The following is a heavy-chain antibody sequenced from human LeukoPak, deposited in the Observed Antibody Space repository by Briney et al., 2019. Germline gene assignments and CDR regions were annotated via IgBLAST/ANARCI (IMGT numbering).Heavy chain of an antibody. CDR2: INHSGST. CDR3: ARGFRGASFDY. J-gene: IGHJ4*02. CDR1: GGSITTVSRGSIGGSSYY. Sequence: SETLSLTCTISGGSITTVSRGSIGGSSYYWGWIRQPPGKGLEWIGEINHSGSTDYNSSLKSRVTISEDTSKKQFSLKVSSVTAADTAVYYCARGFRGASFDYWGQGTLVTVSS. V-gene: IGHV4-39*07. D-gene: IGHD1-26*01.